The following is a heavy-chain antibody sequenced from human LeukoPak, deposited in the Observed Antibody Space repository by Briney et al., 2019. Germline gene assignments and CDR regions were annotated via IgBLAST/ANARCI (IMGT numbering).Heavy chain of an antibody. V-gene: IGHV3-23*01. Sequence: PGGSLRLSCAASGFTFSSYAMSWVRQAPGKGLEWVSAISGSGGSTYYADSVKGRFTISRDNSKNTLYLQMNSLRAEDTAVYYCAKGVLSRTSYDSSGSFDYWGQGTLVTVSS. CDR2: ISGSGGST. CDR3: AKGVLSRTSYDSSGSFDY. J-gene: IGHJ4*02. D-gene: IGHD3-22*01. CDR1: GFTFSSYA.